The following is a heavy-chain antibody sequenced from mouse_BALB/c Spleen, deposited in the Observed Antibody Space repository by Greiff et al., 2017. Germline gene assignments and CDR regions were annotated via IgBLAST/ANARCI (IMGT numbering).Heavy chain of an antibody. CDR1: GFTFSSYA. D-gene: IGHD1-1*01. CDR2: ISSGGST. Sequence: EVHLVESGGGLVKPGGSLKLSCAASGFTFSSYAMSWVRQTPEKRLEWVASISSGGSTYYPDSVKGRFTISRDNARNILYLQMSSLRSEDTAMYYCARPGITTVVAPDYWGQGTTLTVSS. J-gene: IGHJ2*01. V-gene: IGHV5-6-5*01. CDR3: ARPGITTVVAPDY.